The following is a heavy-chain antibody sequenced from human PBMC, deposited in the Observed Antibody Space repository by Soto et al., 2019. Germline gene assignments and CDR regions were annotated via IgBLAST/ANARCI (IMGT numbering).Heavy chain of an antibody. CDR2: ISYSGST. D-gene: IGHD3-16*01. V-gene: IGHV4-59*12. CDR1: GGSITSYY. Sequence: SETLSLTCTVSGGSITSYYWSWIRQPPGKGLEWIGYISYSGSTNYNPSLKSRVTISVDTSKNQFSLKLSSVTAADTAVYYCARDRGGITVSSKPLGEWFDPWGQGTLVTVSS. J-gene: IGHJ5*02. CDR3: ARDRGGITVSSKPLGEWFDP.